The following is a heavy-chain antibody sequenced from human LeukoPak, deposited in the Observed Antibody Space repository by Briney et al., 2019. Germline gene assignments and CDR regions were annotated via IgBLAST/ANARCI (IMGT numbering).Heavy chain of an antibody. J-gene: IGHJ6*02. CDR3: ARPVTSYGMDV. Sequence: GGSLRLSCAASGFRFSFSSSWMTWVRQAPGKGLEWLANINQDGSEKYYVDSVKGRFTISRDNAKNSLYLQMNSLRAEDTAVCYCARPVTSYGMDVWGQGTTVTVSS. D-gene: IGHD4-17*01. V-gene: IGHV3-7*02. CDR1: GFRFSFSSSW. CDR2: INQDGSEK.